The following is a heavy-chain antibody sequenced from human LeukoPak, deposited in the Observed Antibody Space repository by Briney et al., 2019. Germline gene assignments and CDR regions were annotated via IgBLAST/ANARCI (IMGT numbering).Heavy chain of an antibody. Sequence: SETLSLTCTVSGGSISSYYWSWIRQPPGKGLEWIGYIYYSGSTKYKPSLKSRVTISVDTSKNQFSLKLSSVTTADTAVYYCARDTAMVNAHYFDYWGQGTLVTVSS. CDR3: ARDTAMVNAHYFDY. J-gene: IGHJ4*02. V-gene: IGHV4-59*01. CDR1: GGSISSYY. CDR2: IYYSGST. D-gene: IGHD5-18*01.